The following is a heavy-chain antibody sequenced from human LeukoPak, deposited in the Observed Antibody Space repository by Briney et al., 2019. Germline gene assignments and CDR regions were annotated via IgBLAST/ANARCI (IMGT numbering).Heavy chain of an antibody. CDR1: GFTFSNNA. CDR2: IRYDGSNK. Sequence: GGSLRLSCTASGFTFSNNAIHWVRQAPGKGLEWVAFIRYDGSNKYYADSVKGRFTISRDNSKNTLYLQMNSLRAEDTAVYYCAKDLRSRIAAAGAPDYWGQGTLVTVSS. D-gene: IGHD6-13*01. J-gene: IGHJ4*02. CDR3: AKDLRSRIAAAGAPDY. V-gene: IGHV3-30*02.